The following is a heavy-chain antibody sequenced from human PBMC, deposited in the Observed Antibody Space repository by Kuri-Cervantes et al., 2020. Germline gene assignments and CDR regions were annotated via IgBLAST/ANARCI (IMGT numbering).Heavy chain of an antibody. CDR1: GFTFSSFA. CDR2: IWYDGSNK. D-gene: IGHD3-3*01. V-gene: IGHV3-33*08. CDR3: ATRNDDLWG. J-gene: IGHJ4*02. Sequence: GESLKISCAASGFTFSSFAMHWVRQAPGKGLEWVAVIWYDGSNKYYAESVKGRFTISRDNSKNTLYLQMNSLRAEDTAVYYCATRNDDLWGWGQGTLVTVSS.